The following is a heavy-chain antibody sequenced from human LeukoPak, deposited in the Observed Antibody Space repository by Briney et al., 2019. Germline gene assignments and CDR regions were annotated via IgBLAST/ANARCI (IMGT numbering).Heavy chain of an antibody. D-gene: IGHD2-2*01. Sequence: GRSLRLSCAASGFTFDDYAMHWVRQAPGKGLEWVSGISWNSGSTGYADSVKGRFTISRDNAENSLYLQMNSLRAEDTALHYCAKDITEGTVVPAAMLDYWGQGTLVTVSS. CDR1: GFTFDDYA. CDR3: AKDITEGTVVPAAMLDY. CDR2: ISWNSGST. J-gene: IGHJ4*02. V-gene: IGHV3-9*01.